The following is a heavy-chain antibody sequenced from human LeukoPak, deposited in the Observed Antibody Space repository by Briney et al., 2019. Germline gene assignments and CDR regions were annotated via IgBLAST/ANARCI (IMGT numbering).Heavy chain of an antibody. Sequence: GSLRLSCAASEFTFTNYALSWVRQAPGKGLEWVSAISGSGDSPYYADSVKGRFTISRDSSKNTLSLQMTSLRAEDTAVYYCARDVAPRPYYYMDVWGRGTTVTVSS. J-gene: IGHJ6*03. V-gene: IGHV3-23*01. CDR1: EFTFTNYA. D-gene: IGHD6-6*01. CDR2: ISGSGDSP. CDR3: ARDVAPRPYYYMDV.